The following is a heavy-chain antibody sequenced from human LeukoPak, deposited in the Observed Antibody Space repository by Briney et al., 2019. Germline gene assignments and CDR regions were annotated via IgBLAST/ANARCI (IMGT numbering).Heavy chain of an antibody. J-gene: IGHJ4*02. CDR2: ISSSSYI. V-gene: IGHV3-21*01. CDR3: ARDWIVGATLIGY. D-gene: IGHD1-26*01. CDR1: GFTFSSYS. Sequence: PGRSLRLSCAASGFTFSSYSMNWVRQAPGKGLEWVSSISSSSYIYYADSVKGRFTISRDNAKNSLYLQMNSLRAEDTAVYYCARDWIVGATLIGYWGQGTLVTVSS.